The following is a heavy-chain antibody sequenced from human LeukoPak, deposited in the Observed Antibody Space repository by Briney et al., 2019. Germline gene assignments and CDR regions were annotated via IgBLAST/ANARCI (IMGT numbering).Heavy chain of an antibody. D-gene: IGHD2-15*01. CDR3: GGSDV. CDR2: IRFDGSKE. J-gene: IGHJ3*01. CDR1: GFSLSSYG. Sequence: GGSLRLSCAASGFSLSSYGMHWVRQAPGKGLEWVAFIRFDGSKENYADSVKGRFTISRDNSKNTVYLQMNSLRAEDTAMYYCGGSDVWGQGTMVTVSS. V-gene: IGHV3-30*02.